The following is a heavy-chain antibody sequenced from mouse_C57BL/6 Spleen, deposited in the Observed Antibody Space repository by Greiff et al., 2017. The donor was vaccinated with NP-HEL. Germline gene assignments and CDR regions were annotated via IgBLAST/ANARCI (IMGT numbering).Heavy chain of an antibody. CDR2: IDPSDSYT. CDR3: ARSLGRDAMDY. V-gene: IGHV1-69*01. J-gene: IGHJ4*01. CDR1: GYTFTSYW. D-gene: IGHD4-1*01. Sequence: QVQLKQPGAELVMPGASVKLSCKASGYTFTSYWMHWVKQRPGQGLEWIGEIDPSDSYTNYNQKFKGKSTLTVDKSSSTAYMQLSSLTSEDSAVYYCARSLGRDAMDYWGQGTSVTVSS.